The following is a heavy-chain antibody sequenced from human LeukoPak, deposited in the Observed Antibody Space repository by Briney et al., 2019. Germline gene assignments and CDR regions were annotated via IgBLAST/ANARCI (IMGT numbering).Heavy chain of an antibody. CDR2: IYYSGST. Sequence: PSETLSLTCTVSGGSISSSYWSWIRQPPGKGLEWIGYIYYSGSTNYNPSFKSRVAISVDTSENQFSLKLSSVTAADTAVYYCATWGIAVAGTFDYWGQGTLVTVST. CDR3: ATWGIAVAGTFDY. CDR1: GGSISSSY. J-gene: IGHJ4*02. D-gene: IGHD6-19*01. V-gene: IGHV4-59*08.